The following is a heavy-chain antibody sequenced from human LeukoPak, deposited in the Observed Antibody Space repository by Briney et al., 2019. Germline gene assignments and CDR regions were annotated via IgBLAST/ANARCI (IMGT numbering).Heavy chain of an antibody. CDR1: GYTLTELS. Sequence: ASVKVSCKVSGYTLTELSMHWMRQAPGKGLEWMGGFDPEDGETIYAQKFQGRVTITADESTSTAYMELSSLRSEDTAVYYCARSRDDFWSGYLNWFDLWGQGTLVTVSS. CDR3: ARSRDDFWSGYLNWFDL. V-gene: IGHV1-24*01. CDR2: FDPEDGET. D-gene: IGHD3-3*01. J-gene: IGHJ5*02.